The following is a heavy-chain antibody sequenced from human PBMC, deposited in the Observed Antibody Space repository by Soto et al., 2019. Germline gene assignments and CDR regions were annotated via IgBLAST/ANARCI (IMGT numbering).Heavy chain of an antibody. J-gene: IGHJ4*02. D-gene: IGHD2-2*01. CDR2: ISHDGNDK. CDR1: GFTFKTYG. Sequence: PGGSLRLSCAASGFTFKTYGMHWLRQAPGKGLEWVAFISHDGNDKYSADSVKGRITVSRDNSKNTLYLEMNSLRAEDTAVYYCARAVPYFDYWGQGTLVTVSS. V-gene: IGHV3-30*03. CDR3: ARAVPYFDY.